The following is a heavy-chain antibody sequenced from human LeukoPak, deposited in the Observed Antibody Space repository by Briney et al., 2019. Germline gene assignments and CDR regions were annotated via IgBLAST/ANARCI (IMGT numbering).Heavy chain of an antibody. V-gene: IGHV3-23*01. D-gene: IGHD3-22*01. CDR3: AKLDYYDTH. Sequence: PGGSLRLSCAASGFTFSSYAMSWVRQAPGKGLEWVSSITGSSASTYYADSVKGRFTISRDNSKNTLYLQMNSLRAVDTAVYFCAKLDYYDTHWGQGTLVTVSS. CDR2: ITGSSAST. CDR1: GFTFSSYA. J-gene: IGHJ4*02.